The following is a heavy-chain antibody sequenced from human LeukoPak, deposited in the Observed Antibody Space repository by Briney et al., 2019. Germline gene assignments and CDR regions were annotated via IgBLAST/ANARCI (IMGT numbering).Heavy chain of an antibody. CDR3: ARVETVAGAFDAFDI. V-gene: IGHV4-4*02. Sequence: KSSETLSLTCAVSGGSISSSNWWSWVRQPPGKGLEWIGEIYHSGSTNYNPSLKSRITISADKSKNQFSLKLSSVTAADTAVYYCARVETVAGAFDAFDIWGQGTMVTVSS. J-gene: IGHJ3*02. CDR1: GGSISSSNW. CDR2: IYHSGST. D-gene: IGHD6-19*01.